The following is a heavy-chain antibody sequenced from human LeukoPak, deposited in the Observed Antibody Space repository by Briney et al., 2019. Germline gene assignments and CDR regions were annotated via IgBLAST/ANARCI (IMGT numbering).Heavy chain of an antibody. D-gene: IGHD3-10*01. CDR1: GFTFSSYT. V-gene: IGHV3-30-3*01. Sequence: GGSLRLSRAASGFTFSSYTMDWVRQAPGKGLEWVARISHAGSNNYYADSVKGRFTISSDNPKNTLYLQMDSLRAEDTAVCYCARAAHTTYVLGRYYYYAMDVWGQGTTVTVSS. CDR3: ARAAHTTYVLGRYYYYAMDV. J-gene: IGHJ6*02. CDR2: ISHAGSNN.